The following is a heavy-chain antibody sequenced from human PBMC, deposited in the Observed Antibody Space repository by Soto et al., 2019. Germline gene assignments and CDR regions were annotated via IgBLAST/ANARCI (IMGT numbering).Heavy chain of an antibody. CDR1: GFTFDDYG. Sequence: GGSLRLSCAASGFTFDDYGMHWVRQAPGRGLEWVAGISWNSGSIAYADSVKGRFTISRDNAKNSLHLQMNSLRAEDTAVYYCTRDASRDSSARGWFDPWGPGTLVTVSS. J-gene: IGHJ5*02. D-gene: IGHD6-13*01. CDR2: ISWNSGSI. V-gene: IGHV3-9*01. CDR3: TRDASRDSSARGWFDP.